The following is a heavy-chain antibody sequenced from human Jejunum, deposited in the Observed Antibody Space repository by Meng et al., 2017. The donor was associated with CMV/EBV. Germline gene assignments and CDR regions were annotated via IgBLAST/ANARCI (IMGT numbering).Heavy chain of an antibody. CDR2: MSSSGST. V-gene: IGHV4-4*07. CDR1: GDPITSYF. Sequence: QVQLPESGPGLVKPSATLSVSCRASGDPITSYFWGWIRQPPGKGMEWIGRMSSSGSTYYNPPLKSRVTMSMDTAKNQFSLKLTSVTAADTAMYYCARDSSTSFDYWGQGTLVTVSS. J-gene: IGHJ4*02. CDR3: ARDSSTSFDY.